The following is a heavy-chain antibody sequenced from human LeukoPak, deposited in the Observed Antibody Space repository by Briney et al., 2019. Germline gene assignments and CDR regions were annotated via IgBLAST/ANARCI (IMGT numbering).Heavy chain of an antibody. D-gene: IGHD3-10*01. J-gene: IGHJ3*02. CDR2: ISAYNGNT. CDR1: GYTFTSYG. CDR3: ASVTGRGSHDAFDI. V-gene: IGHV1-18*01. Sequence: GASVKVSCKASGYTFTSYGISWVRQAPGQGLEWMGWISAYNGNTNYAQKLQGRVTMTTDTSTSTAYMELRSLRSDNTAVYYCASVTGRGSHDAFDIWGQGTMVTVSS.